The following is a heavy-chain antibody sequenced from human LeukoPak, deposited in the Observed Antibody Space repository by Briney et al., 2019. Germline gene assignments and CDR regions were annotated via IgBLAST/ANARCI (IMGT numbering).Heavy chain of an antibody. CDR1: GFTFSRYW. CDR2: IKEDGSEK. D-gene: IGHD6-19*01. CDR3: ARDRGGWDGLDYYYGMDV. Sequence: GGSLRLSCAASGFTFSRYWMTWVRQAPGKGLEWVASIKEDGSEKYSVDSVKGRFTISRDNAKNSLYLQMNSLRAEDTAVYYCARDRGGWDGLDYYYGMDVWGKGTTVTVSS. V-gene: IGHV3-7*01. J-gene: IGHJ6*04.